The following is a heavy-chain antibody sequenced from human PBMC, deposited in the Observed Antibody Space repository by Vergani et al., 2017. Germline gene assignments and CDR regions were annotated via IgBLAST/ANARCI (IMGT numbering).Heavy chain of an antibody. CDR1: GFTFSSYS. CDR3: ARDAYYDSSGYYSYYFDY. D-gene: IGHD3-22*01. CDR2: ISSSSSYI. Sequence: EVQLVESGGGLVKPGGSLRLSCAASGFTFSSYSMNWVRQAPVKGLEWVSSISSSSSYIYYADSVKGRFTISRDNAKNSLYLQMNSLRAEDTAVYYCARDAYYDSSGYYSYYFDYWGQGTLVTVSS. V-gene: IGHV3-21*01. J-gene: IGHJ4*02.